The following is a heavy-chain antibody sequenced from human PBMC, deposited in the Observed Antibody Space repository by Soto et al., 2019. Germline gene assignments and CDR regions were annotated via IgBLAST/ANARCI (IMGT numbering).Heavy chain of an antibody. V-gene: IGHV3-7*01. CDR3: ARDWGTPGRGSAVGYYYPCGMDV. D-gene: IGHD3-22*01. J-gene: IGHJ6*02. Sequence: EVQLVESGGGLVQPGGSLRLSCLASEFTFNTYWMNWVRQAPGRGLEWVANIKDDGSEKNYVDSVKGRFTIYRDKAKNSLYLQMNSLRGEDTAVYFWARDWGTPGRGSAVGYYYPCGMDVWGQGTTVTVSS. CDR2: IKDDGSEK. CDR1: EFTFNTYW.